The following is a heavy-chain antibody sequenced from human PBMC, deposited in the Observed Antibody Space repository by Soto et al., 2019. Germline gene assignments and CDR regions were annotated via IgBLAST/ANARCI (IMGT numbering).Heavy chain of an antibody. J-gene: IGHJ6*02. Sequence: SETLSLTCTVSGGSISSSSYYWGWIRQPPGKGLEWIGSIYYSGSTNYNLSLKSRVTISVDTSKNQFSLKLSSVTAADTAVYYCARYPSSSWDGGYYYYGMDVWGQGTTVTVSS. D-gene: IGHD6-13*01. CDR1: GGSISSSSYY. CDR3: ARYPSSSWDGGYYYYGMDV. V-gene: IGHV4-39*07. CDR2: IYYSGST.